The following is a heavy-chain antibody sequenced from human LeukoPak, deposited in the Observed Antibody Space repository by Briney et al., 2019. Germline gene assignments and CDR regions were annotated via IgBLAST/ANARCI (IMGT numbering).Heavy chain of an antibody. D-gene: IGHD6-13*01. CDR1: GYTFTTYD. CDR2: MNPGSGDT. V-gene: IGHV1-8*01. Sequence: ASVKVSCKASGYTFTTYDMTWVRQATGQGLEWMGWMNPGSGDTAYAQKFQGRVTITRDTSASTAYMELSSLRSEDTAVYYCARDISIAAAGIGWFDPWGQGTLVTVSS. J-gene: IGHJ5*02. CDR3: ARDISIAAAGIGWFDP.